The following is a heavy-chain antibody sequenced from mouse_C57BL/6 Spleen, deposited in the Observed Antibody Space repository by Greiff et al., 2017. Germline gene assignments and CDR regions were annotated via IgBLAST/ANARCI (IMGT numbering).Heavy chain of an antibody. D-gene: IGHD2-5*01. CDR1: GFTFTDYY. CDR3: ARYDGYSNPFAY. J-gene: IGHJ3*01. CDR2: IRNKANGYTT. Sequence: EVNVVESGGGLVQPGGSLSLSCAASGFTFTDYYMSWVRQPPGKALEWLGFIRNKANGYTTEYSASVKGRFTISRDNSQSILYLQMNALRAEDSATYYCARYDGYSNPFAYWGQGTLVTVSA. V-gene: IGHV7-3*01.